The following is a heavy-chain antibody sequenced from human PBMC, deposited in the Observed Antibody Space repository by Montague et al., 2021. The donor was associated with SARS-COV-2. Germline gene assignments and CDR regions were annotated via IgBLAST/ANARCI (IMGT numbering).Heavy chain of an antibody. J-gene: IGHJ6*03. CDR2: INHGGST. V-gene: IGHV4-34*01. CDR1: GTSFSGYY. CDR3: ARLRDGVVPSPILGVGPYYSYYYMDV. D-gene: IGHD3-10*01. Sequence: SETLSLTCAVHGTSFSGYYWNWIRQPPGKGLEWIGEINHGGSTNYSPSLKSRLTISAETSKNQFSLKLTSVAAADTAVYYCARLRDGVVPSPILGVGPYYSYYYMDVWGRGTTVTVSS.